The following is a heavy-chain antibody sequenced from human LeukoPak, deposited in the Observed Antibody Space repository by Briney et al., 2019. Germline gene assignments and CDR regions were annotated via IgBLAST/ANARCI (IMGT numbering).Heavy chain of an antibody. V-gene: IGHV5-51*01. CDR2: IYPGDSDT. CDR3: ARHDDYGDYQNAFDI. CDR1: GYSFDTHW. Sequence: NRGESLKISCKGSGYSFDTHWIGWVRQVPGKGLEWMGIIYPGDSDTRYSPSFQGQVTISADKSIRTAYLQWNSLKASDTAMYYCARHDDYGDYQNAFDIWGQGTMVTVSS. D-gene: IGHD4-17*01. J-gene: IGHJ3*02.